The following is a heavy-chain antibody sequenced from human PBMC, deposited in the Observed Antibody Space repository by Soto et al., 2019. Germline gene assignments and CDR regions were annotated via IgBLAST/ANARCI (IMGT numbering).Heavy chain of an antibody. D-gene: IGHD3-22*01. V-gene: IGHV4-34*01. J-gene: IGHJ5*02. CDR3: ARGVVYYYDSSGYRNWFDP. CDR1: GGSFSGYY. CDR2: INHSGST. Sequence: PSETLSLTCAVYGGSFSGYYWSWIRQPPGKGLEWIGEINHSGSTNYNPSLKSRVTISVDTSKNQFSLKLSSVTAADTAVYYCARGVVYYYDSSGYRNWFDPWGQGTLVTVSS.